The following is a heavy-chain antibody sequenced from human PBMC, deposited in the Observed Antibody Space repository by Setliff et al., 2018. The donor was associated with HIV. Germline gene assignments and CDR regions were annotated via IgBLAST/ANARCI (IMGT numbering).Heavy chain of an antibody. V-gene: IGHV3-74*01. CDR2: INSDGSST. J-gene: IGHJ4*02. D-gene: IGHD3-10*01. Sequence: SLRLSCAASGFTFSSYWMHWVRQAPGKGLVWVSRINSDGSSTSYADSVKGRFTISRDNAKNTLYLQMNSLRAEDTAFYYCSKEKFTFTVVRGVIDSWGQGTLVTVSS. CDR1: GFTFSSYW. CDR3: SKEKFTFTVVRGVIDS.